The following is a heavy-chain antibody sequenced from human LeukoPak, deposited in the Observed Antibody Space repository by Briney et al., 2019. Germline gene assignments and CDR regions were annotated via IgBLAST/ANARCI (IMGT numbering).Heavy chain of an antibody. Sequence: PGGPLRLSCAASGFTFSSYAMSWVRQAPGKGLEWVSAISGSGGSTYYADSVKGRFTISRDNSKNTLYLQMNSLRAEDTAVYYCAKGGRYSYGYGVDYWGQGTLVTVSS. CDR3: AKGGRYSYGYGVDY. CDR2: ISGSGGST. CDR1: GFTFSSYA. D-gene: IGHD5-18*01. J-gene: IGHJ4*02. V-gene: IGHV3-23*01.